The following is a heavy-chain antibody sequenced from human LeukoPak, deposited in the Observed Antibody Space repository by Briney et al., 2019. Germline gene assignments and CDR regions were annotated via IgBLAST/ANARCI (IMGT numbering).Heavy chain of an antibody. CDR2: IYYSGST. CDR3: ARQARPYYDFWSGQPFDY. J-gene: IGHJ4*02. Sequence: SETLSLTCTVSGASISSSSYYWGWIRQPPGKGLEWIGSIYYSGSTYYNPSLKSRVTISVDTSKNQFSLNLSSVTAADTAVYYYARQARPYYDFWSGQPFDYWGQGTLVTVSS. V-gene: IGHV4-39*01. D-gene: IGHD3-3*01. CDR1: GASISSSSYY.